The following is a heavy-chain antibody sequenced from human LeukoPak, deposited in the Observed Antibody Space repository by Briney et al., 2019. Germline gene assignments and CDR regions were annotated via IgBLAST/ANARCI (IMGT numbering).Heavy chain of an antibody. CDR3: ARGCGSSWYGWFDP. Sequence: PSETLSLTCAVYGGSFSGYYWSWIRQPPGKGLEWIGEINHSGSTNYNPSLKSRVTISVDTSKSQFSLKLSSVTAADTAVYYCARGCGSSWYGWFDPWGQGTLVTVSS. J-gene: IGHJ5*02. CDR2: INHSGST. V-gene: IGHV4-34*01. D-gene: IGHD6-13*01. CDR1: GGSFSGYY.